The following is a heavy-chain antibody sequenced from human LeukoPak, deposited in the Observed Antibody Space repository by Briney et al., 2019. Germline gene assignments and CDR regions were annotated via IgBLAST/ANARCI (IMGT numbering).Heavy chain of an antibody. CDR2: IYYSGST. D-gene: IGHD6-13*01. CDR1: GGSISSSSYY. CDR3: ARDRQQLVRGDHFDY. J-gene: IGHJ4*02. V-gene: IGHV4-39*07. Sequence: SETLSLTCTVSGGSISSSSYYWGWIRQPPGKGLEWIGSIYYSGSTYYNPSLKSRVTISVDTSKNQFSLKLSSVTAADTAVYHCARDRQQLVRGDHFDYWGQGTLVTVSS.